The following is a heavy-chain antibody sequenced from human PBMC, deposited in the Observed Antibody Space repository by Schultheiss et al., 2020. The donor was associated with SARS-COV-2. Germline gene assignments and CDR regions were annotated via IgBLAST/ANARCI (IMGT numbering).Heavy chain of an antibody. CDR3: ARDISSGSNHYGLDV. D-gene: IGHD6-6*01. CDR1: GGSFSDHY. CDR2: ITHTGIT. V-gene: IGHV4-34*01. J-gene: IGHJ6*02. Sequence: SETLSLTCAVYGGSFSDHYWTWIRQPPGKGLEWIGEITHTGITDYNPSLKSRVSISLDTSKNQFSLKLSSVTAADTAVYYCARDISSGSNHYGLDVWGQGTTVTVSS.